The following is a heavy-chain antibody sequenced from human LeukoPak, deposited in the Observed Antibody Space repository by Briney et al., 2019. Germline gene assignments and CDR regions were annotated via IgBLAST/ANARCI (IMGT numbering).Heavy chain of an antibody. Sequence: PGGSLRLSCTASGFTFSNYAMIWVRQAPGKGLQWVSVISAGGVSLFSGSGSATYYADSVEGRFTISRDNSKNTLYLQMNSLRADDTAVYHCAKDMTTGYFFLDYWGQGTLVTVSS. D-gene: IGHD4-11*01. CDR2: ISAGGVSLFSGSGSAT. CDR1: GFTFSNYA. J-gene: IGHJ4*02. V-gene: IGHV3-23*01. CDR3: AKDMTTGYFFLDY.